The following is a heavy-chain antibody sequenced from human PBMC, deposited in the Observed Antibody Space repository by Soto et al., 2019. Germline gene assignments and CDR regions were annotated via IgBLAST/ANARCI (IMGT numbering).Heavy chain of an antibody. Sequence: SETLSLTCTVSGGSISSGDYYWSWIRQPPGKGLEWIGYIYYSGSTYYNPSLKSRVTISVDTSKNHFSLNLISVTAADTAVYYCAREGPNCGAYPAACVDFWGQGTRVTVTS. D-gene: IGHD2-21*01. J-gene: IGHJ3*01. V-gene: IGHV4-30-4*01. CDR2: IYYSGST. CDR3: AREGPNCGAYPAACVDF. CDR1: GGSISSGDYY.